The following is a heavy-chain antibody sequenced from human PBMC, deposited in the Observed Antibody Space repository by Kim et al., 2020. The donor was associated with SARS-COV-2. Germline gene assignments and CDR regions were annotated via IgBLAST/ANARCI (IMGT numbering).Heavy chain of an antibody. Sequence: SETLSLTCTVSGGSINNYYWSWIRQSPGKGLEWIGNIYYSGNTNYNPSLKSRVTISLDTSKNQFSLNLSSVTAADTAVYFCARGGTPWFGEPMVDYWGQGTLVTVSS. CDR1: GGSINNYY. CDR3: ARGGTPWFGEPMVDY. V-gene: IGHV4-59*13. J-gene: IGHJ4*02. CDR2: IYYSGNT. D-gene: IGHD3-10*01.